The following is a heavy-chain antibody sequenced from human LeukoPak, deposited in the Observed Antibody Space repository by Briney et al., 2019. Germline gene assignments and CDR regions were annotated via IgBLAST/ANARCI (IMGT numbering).Heavy chain of an antibody. J-gene: IGHJ3*02. V-gene: IGHV3-21*01. CDR2: ISSGSTYM. CDR3: GRVGGRSKAAKGDAFDI. D-gene: IGHD6-6*01. Sequence: PGGSLRLSCAASGFTFSSYSMNWVRQAPGKGLEWVSSISSGSTYMYYADSVKGRFTISRDNAQNSMYLQMNSLRAEDTAVYYCGRVGGRSKAAKGDAFDIRGQGTMVTVSS. CDR1: GFTFSSYS.